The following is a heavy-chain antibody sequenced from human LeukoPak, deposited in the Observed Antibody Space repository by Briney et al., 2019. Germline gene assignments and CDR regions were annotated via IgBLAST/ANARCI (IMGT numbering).Heavy chain of an antibody. Sequence: PGGSLRLSRADPGFIFNSHSMNSVRDAPGEGLGWGSAIRGSGSGGSKYYADSVKGRFTISRDNSKNTLYLQMNSLRVEDTAVYYCAKATSVTTLFDYWGQGTLVTVST. V-gene: IGHV3-23*01. J-gene: IGHJ4*02. CDR1: GFIFNSHS. D-gene: IGHD4-17*01. CDR3: AKATSVTTLFDY. CDR2: IRGSGSGGSK.